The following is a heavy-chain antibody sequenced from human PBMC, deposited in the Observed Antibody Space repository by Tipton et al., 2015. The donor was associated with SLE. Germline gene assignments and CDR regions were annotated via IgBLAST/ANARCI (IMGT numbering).Heavy chain of an antibody. V-gene: IGHV3-7*03. CDR2: VNPYGNEI. CDR3: AKGVRSRWPWYLGL. D-gene: IGHD4/OR15-4a*01. CDR1: GFIFNTFW. J-gene: IGHJ2*01. Sequence: SLRLSCEASGFIFNTFWMTWVRQIPGKGLDWVATVNPYGNEIYYVDSVKGRFTISRGISKNTLYLQMNNVRDEDTAVYYCAKGVRSRWPWYLGLWGRGPLVTVAS.